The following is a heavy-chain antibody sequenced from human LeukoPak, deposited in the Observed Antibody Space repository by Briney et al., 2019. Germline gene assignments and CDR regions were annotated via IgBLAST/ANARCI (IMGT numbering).Heavy chain of an antibody. D-gene: IGHD5-12*01. J-gene: IGHJ4*02. CDR2: ISYDGSNK. CDR3: ARAPPILATPGY. Sequence: GGSLRLSCAASGFTFSSYGMHWVRQAPGKGLKWVAVISYDGSNKYYADSVKGRFTISRDNSKNTLYLQMNSLRVEDTAVYYCARAPPILATPGYWGQGTLVTVSS. CDR1: GFTFSSYG. V-gene: IGHV3-30*03.